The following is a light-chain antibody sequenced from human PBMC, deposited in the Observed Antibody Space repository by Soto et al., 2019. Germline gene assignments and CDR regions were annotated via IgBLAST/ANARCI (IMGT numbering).Light chain of an antibody. V-gene: IGKV1-13*02. CDR1: QGINTA. J-gene: IGKJ1*01. CDR3: QQYSSYPVT. CDR2: DAS. Sequence: AIQLTQSPSSLSASVGDRVTITCRASQGINTALAWYQQKPGKAPNLLIYDASSLESGVPSRFSGSGSGTDFTLTISSLQPEDFATYYFQQYSSYPVTFGQGTKVEIK.